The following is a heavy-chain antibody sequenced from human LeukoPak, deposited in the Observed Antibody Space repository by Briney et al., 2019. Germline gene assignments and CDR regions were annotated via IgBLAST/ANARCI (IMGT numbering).Heavy chain of an antibody. V-gene: IGHV1-46*01. J-gene: IGHJ4*02. D-gene: IGHD3-22*01. CDR1: GYTFTSYY. Sequence: ASVKVSCKASGYTFTSYYMHWVRQTPGQGLEWMGIINPSGGSTSYAQKFQGRVTMTRDMSTSTVYMELSSLRSEDTAVYYCARDPGYYDSSGYYLLGALDYWGQGTLVTVSS. CDR2: INPSGGST. CDR3: ARDPGYYDSSGYYLLGALDY.